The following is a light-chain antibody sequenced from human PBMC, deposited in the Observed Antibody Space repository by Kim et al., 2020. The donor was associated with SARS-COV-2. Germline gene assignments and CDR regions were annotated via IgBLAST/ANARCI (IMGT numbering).Light chain of an antibody. V-gene: IGKV3-11*01. Sequence: LSPGERATLSCGASQSVSSFFACYHQKNGQAPRSLVYDASTSGAGGPAECCSSGCAADFTLPISSLEAEDYAVYYCQQRSNRPLTFGRGTKVEIK. CDR1: QSVSSF. CDR3: QQRSNRPLT. CDR2: DAS. J-gene: IGKJ1*01.